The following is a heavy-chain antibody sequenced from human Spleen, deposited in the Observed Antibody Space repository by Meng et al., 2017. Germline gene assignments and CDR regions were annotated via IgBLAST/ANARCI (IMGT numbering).Heavy chain of an antibody. CDR2: ISGGGDTT. CDR3: AKVLVAWNFDY. CDR1: GFTFNNYA. V-gene: IGHV3-23*01. Sequence: EVRLLESGGGLVQPGGSLRLSCAASGFTFNNYALSWVRQAPGKGLEWLAAISGGGDTTYYTDSVQGRFTISRDNSKNTLYLQMNYLRAEDTAVYYCAKVLVAWNFDYWGQGTLVTVSS. J-gene: IGHJ4*02. D-gene: IGHD2-8*02.